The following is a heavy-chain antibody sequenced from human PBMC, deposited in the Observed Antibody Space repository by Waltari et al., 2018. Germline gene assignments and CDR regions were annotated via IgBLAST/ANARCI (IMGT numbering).Heavy chain of an antibody. V-gene: IGHV3-23*04. D-gene: IGHD1-7*01. CDR1: GFTFSSYA. Sequence: EVQLVESGGGLVQPGGSLRLSCAASGFTFSSYAMSWVRQAPGQGLEWVSAISGSGGSTYYADSVKGRFTISRDNSKNTLYLQMNSLRAEDTAVYYCAKDPSKLELEPQGWFEPWGQGTLVTVSS. CDR2: ISGSGGST. J-gene: IGHJ5*02. CDR3: AKDPSKLELEPQGWFEP.